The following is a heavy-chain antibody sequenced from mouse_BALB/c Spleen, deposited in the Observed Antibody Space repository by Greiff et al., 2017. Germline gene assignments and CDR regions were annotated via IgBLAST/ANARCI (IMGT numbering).Heavy chain of an antibody. CDR2: INPSTGYT. Sequence: QVQLQQSGAELAKPGASVKMSCKASGYTFTSYWMHWVKQRPGQGLEWIGYINPSTGYTEYNQKFKDKATLTADKSSSTAYMQLSSLTSEDSAVYYCARALMEVRRRDYWGQGTTLTVSS. J-gene: IGHJ2*01. CDR3: ARALMEVRRRDY. V-gene: IGHV1-7*01. D-gene: IGHD2-14*01. CDR1: GYTFTSYW.